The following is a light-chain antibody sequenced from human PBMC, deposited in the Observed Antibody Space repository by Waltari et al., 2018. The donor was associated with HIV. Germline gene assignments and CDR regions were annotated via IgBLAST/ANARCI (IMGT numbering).Light chain of an antibody. J-gene: IGLJ2*01. CDR2: KYY. CDR3: QSYDITLSAVV. CDR1: HSNLGAGYD. V-gene: IGLV1-40*01. Sequence: QSVLTHPPSLPGPAGQRVTISRTPGHSNLGAGYDVPCDQQFLGTAPNLLSSKYYNRPSGVPDRFPGSMSGTAASLAITGLRAEDEGHYYCQSYDITLSAVVFGGGTKLTVL.